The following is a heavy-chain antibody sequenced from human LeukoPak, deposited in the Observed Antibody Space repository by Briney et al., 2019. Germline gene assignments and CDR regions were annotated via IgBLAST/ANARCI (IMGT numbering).Heavy chain of an antibody. CDR2: IRYDGSNK. Sequence: GGSLSSSCAASGFTFSSYGVHWVRQAPGKGLEWVAFIRYDGSNKYYADSVKGRFTISRDNSKNTLYLQMNSLRAEDTAVYYCAKDYVWDIVATRSDVDYWGQGSPVSVSS. CDR3: AKDYVWDIVATRSDVDY. D-gene: IGHD5-12*01. CDR1: GFTFSSYG. V-gene: IGHV3-30*02. J-gene: IGHJ4*02.